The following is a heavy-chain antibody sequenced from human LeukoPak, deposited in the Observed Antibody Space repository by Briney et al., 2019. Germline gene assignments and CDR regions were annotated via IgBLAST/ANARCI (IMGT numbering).Heavy chain of an antibody. D-gene: IGHD3-10*01. V-gene: IGHV4-4*07. Sequence: PSETLSLTCTVSGGSISSYYWSWIRQPAGKGLEWIGRIYTSGSTNYNPSLKSRVTISVDTSKNQFSLKLSSVTAADTAVYYCARALGYYGSGTFDPWGQGTLVTVSS. CDR2: IYTSGST. J-gene: IGHJ5*02. CDR3: ARALGYYGSGTFDP. CDR1: GGSISSYY.